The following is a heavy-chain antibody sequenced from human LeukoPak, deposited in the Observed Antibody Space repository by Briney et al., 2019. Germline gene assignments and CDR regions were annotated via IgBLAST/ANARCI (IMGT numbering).Heavy chain of an antibody. D-gene: IGHD1-26*01. J-gene: IGHJ3*02. Sequence: SETLSLTCTVSGGSISSYYWSWIRQPPGKGLEWIGYIYYSGSTNYNPSLKSRVTISVDTSKNQFSLKLSSVTAADTAVYYCARDVVGATSTFPNDAFDIWGQGTMVTVSS. CDR2: IYYSGST. V-gene: IGHV4-59*01. CDR3: ARDVVGATSTFPNDAFDI. CDR1: GGSISSYY.